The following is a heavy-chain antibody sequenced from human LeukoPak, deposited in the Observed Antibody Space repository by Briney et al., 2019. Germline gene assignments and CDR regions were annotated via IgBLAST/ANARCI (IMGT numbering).Heavy chain of an antibody. CDR3: AKEGTVTHIDY. D-gene: IGHD4-17*01. CDR1: GFIFSSYG. CDR2: IRYDGSNK. J-gene: IGHJ4*02. Sequence: GESLKISCAASGFIFSSYGMYWVRQAPGKGLEWVAFIRYDGSNKYYADSVKGRFTISRDNSKNTLYVQMSSLRVEDTAVYYCAKEGTVTHIDYWRQGTPVTVSS. V-gene: IGHV3-30*02.